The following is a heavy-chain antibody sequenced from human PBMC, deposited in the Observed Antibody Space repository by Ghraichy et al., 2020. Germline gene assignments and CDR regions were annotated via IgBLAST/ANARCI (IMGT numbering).Heavy chain of an antibody. Sequence: SETLSLTCTVSGGSISSYYWSWIRQPPGKGLEWIGYIYYSGSTNYNPSLKSRVTISLDTSKNQFSLKLSSVTAADTAVYYCARMKGRPDPLFDYWGQGTLVTVSS. CDR2: IYYSGST. J-gene: IGHJ4*02. CDR1: GGSISSYY. CDR3: ARMKGRPDPLFDY. V-gene: IGHV4-59*08. D-gene: IGHD6-6*01.